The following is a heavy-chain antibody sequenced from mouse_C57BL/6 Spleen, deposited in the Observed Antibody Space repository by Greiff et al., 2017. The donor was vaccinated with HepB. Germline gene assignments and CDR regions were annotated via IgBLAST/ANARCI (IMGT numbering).Heavy chain of an antibody. CDR2: IHPNSGST. CDR3: ARLGYDYDGGFAY. CDR1: GYTFTSYW. D-gene: IGHD2-4*01. V-gene: IGHV1-64*01. Sequence: QVQLQQPGAELVKPGASVKLSCKASGYTFTSYWMHWVKQRPGQGLEWIGMIHPNSGSTNYNEKFKSKATLTVDKSSSTAYMQLSSLTSEDSAVYYCARLGYDYDGGFAYWGQGTLVTVSA. J-gene: IGHJ3*01.